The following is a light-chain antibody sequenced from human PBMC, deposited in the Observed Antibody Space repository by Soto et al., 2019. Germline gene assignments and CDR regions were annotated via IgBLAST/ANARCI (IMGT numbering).Light chain of an antibody. J-gene: IGKJ1*01. Sequence: EIVLTQSPVTLSLSPGERATLSCRASQSIRTYLAWYQQNPGQAPRLLIYDASNRATDIPARFSGGGSGTDFSLTINSLEPEDFAVYYCQQRSNWPPTFGQGTKVEIK. CDR3: QQRSNWPPT. CDR2: DAS. V-gene: IGKV3-11*01. CDR1: QSIRTY.